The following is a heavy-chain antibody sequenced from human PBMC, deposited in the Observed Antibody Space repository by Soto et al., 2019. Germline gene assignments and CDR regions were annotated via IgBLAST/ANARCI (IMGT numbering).Heavy chain of an antibody. D-gene: IGHD6-19*01. CDR1: GFTFSSYW. V-gene: IGHV3-7*05. Sequence: PGGSLRLSCAASGFTFSSYWMSWVRQAPGKGLEWVANIKQDGSEKYYVDSVKGRFTISRDNAKNSLYLQMNSLRAEDTAVYYCARLGLVSDATHIAVAGSYYYYGMDVWGQGTTVTVSS. J-gene: IGHJ6*02. CDR3: ARLGLVSDATHIAVAGSYYYYGMDV. CDR2: IKQDGSEK.